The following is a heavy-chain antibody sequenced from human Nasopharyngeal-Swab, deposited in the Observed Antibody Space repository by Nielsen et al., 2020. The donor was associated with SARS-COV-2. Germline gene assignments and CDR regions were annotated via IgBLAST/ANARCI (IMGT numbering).Heavy chain of an antibody. J-gene: IGHJ4*02. D-gene: IGHD4/OR15-4a*01. V-gene: IGHV3-23*01. CDR3: AKEEVPNDY. CDR1: GFTFSNSA. CDR2: ISISGATT. Sequence: GESLKISCAVSGFTFSNSAVCWVRQAPGKGLEWVSGISISGATTFYADSVKGRFTISRDNDRNTVYLQMNSLRVEDTAVYYCAKEEVPNDYWGQGTLVTVSS.